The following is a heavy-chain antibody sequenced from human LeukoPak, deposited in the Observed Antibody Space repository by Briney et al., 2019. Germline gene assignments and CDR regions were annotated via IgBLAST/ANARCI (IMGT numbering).Heavy chain of an antibody. V-gene: IGHV3-11*01. D-gene: IGHD1-14*01. CDR3: AKDRGRNYYYYMDV. Sequence: PGGSLRLSCAASGFTFNDYYMSWIRQAPGKGLEWVSYISSSGSTIYYADSVKGRFTISRDNAKNSLYLQMNSLRAEDMALYYCAKDRGRNYYYYMDVWGKGTTVTVSS. CDR1: GFTFNDYY. J-gene: IGHJ6*03. CDR2: ISSSGSTI.